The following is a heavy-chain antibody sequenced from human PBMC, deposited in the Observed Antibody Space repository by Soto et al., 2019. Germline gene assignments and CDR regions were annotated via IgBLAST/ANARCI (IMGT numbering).Heavy chain of an antibody. CDR3: AKDFKVSGSHYGTLNYYYGMDV. Sequence: VQLVESGGGVVQPGRSLRLSCAASGFTFSTYGMQWVRQAPGKGLEWGAVISYDGYLKYYVDAVKGRFTVARDNSKNTLFLEMNSLRVEDTAVYFCAKDFKVSGSHYGTLNYYYGMDVWGQGTTVTVSS. V-gene: IGHV3-30*18. CDR2: ISYDGYLK. J-gene: IGHJ6*02. CDR1: GFTFSTYG. D-gene: IGHD3-10*01.